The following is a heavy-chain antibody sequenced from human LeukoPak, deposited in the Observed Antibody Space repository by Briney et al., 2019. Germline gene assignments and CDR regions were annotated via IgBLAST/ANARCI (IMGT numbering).Heavy chain of an antibody. CDR1: GFTFSRYA. Sequence: GGSLRLSCAASGFTFSRYAMHWVRQAPGKGLEWVAVTSPDGNEKYYADSVKGRFTISRDNSKNTVFLQMNSLSTEDTAVYSCFAGSAYYYDSWGQGTLVTVSS. D-gene: IGHD3-22*01. CDR2: TSPDGNEK. J-gene: IGHJ5*01. CDR3: FAGSAYYYDS. V-gene: IGHV3-30*01.